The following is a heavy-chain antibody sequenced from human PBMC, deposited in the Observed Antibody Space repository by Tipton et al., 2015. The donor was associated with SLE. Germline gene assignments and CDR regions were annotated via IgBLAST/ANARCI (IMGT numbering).Heavy chain of an antibody. CDR1: GFTFSSYE. CDR3: AKDDGQGPIAFDI. D-gene: IGHD3-9*01. V-gene: IGHV3-9*01. CDR2: ISWNSGSI. Sequence: SLRLSCAASGFTFSSYEMNWVRQAPGKGLEWVSGISWNSGSIGYADSVKGRFTISRDNAKNSLYLQMNSLRAEDTALYYCAKDDGQGPIAFDIWGQGTMVTVSS. J-gene: IGHJ3*02.